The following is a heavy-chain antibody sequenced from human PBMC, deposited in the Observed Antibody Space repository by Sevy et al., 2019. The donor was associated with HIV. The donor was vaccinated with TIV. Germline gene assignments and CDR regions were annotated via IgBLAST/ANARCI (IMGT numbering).Heavy chain of an antibody. V-gene: IGHV3-23*01. D-gene: IGHD2-8*01. CDR2: FSFGCGRI. CDR1: GFTFSKYS. CDR3: AIEGCTKPNDY. J-gene: IGHJ4*02. Sequence: GGSLRLSCEASGFTFSKYSMSWVRQAPGKGLEWVSTFSFGCGRINYADSVKGRFTISRDDSKNTLYLQMNSLRAEDTAVYYGAIEGCTKPNDYWGQGTLVTVSS.